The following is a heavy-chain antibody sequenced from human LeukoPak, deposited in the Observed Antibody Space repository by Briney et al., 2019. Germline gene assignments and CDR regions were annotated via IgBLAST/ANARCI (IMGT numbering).Heavy chain of an antibody. CDR1: GFTFSSYS. CDR3: ARDPSYRGFDAFDI. D-gene: IGHD1-26*01. CDR2: ISSSSSYI. J-gene: IGHJ3*02. Sequence: GGSLRLSCAASGFTFSSYSMNWVRQAPGKGLEWVSSISSSSSYIYYADSVKGRFTISRDNAKNSLYLQMNYLRAEDTAVYYCARDPSYRGFDAFDIWGQGTMVTVSS. V-gene: IGHV3-21*01.